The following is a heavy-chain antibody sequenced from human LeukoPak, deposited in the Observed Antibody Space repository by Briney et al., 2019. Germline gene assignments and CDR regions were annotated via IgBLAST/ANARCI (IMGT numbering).Heavy chain of an antibody. V-gene: IGHV1-2*02. CDR3: ARDSGLDY. Sequence: APVKVSCKASGYTFTTSMHWVRQAPGQGLEWMGWINPNSGGTNYAQNFQGRVTMTRDTSINTAYMELSRLRSDDTAVYFCARDSGLDYWGQGTLVTVSS. J-gene: IGHJ4*02. D-gene: IGHD2-15*01. CDR1: GYTFTTS. CDR2: INPNSGGT.